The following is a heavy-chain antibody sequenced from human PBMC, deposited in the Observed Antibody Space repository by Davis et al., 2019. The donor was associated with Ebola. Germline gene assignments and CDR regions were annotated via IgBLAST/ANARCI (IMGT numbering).Heavy chain of an antibody. V-gene: IGHV3-7*01. Sequence: ETLSLTCTVSGGSINSSSYYWGWIRQPPGKGLEWVANIKQDGSEKYYVDSVKGRFTISRDNSKNTLYLQMNSLRADDTAVYYCARDGTTYHGILTGPDYWGQGTLVTVSS. CDR3: ARDGTTYHGILTGPDY. D-gene: IGHD3-9*01. J-gene: IGHJ4*02. CDR2: IKQDGSEK. CDR1: GGSINSSSYY.